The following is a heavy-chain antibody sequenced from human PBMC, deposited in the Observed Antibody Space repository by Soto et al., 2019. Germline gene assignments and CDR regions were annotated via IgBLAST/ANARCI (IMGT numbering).Heavy chain of an antibody. CDR1: GYTFTGYY. Sequence: ASVKVSCKASGYTFTGYYLHWVRQAPGQGLDWMGWINPNNGGTNYAQKLQGRVTMTRDTSISTAYMELSRLKSDDSAVYYCARDKRGFDPWGQGTLVTVSS. CDR3: ARDKRGFDP. J-gene: IGHJ5*02. V-gene: IGHV1-2*02. CDR2: INPNNGGT.